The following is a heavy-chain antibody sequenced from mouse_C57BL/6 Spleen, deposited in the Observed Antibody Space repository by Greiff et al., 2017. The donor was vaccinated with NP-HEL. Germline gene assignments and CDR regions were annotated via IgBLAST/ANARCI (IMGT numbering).Heavy chain of an antibody. V-gene: IGHV5-16*01. CDR2: INYDGSST. CDR1: GFTFSDYY. Sequence: EVMLVESEGGLVQPGSSMKLSCTASGFTFSDYYMAWVRQVPEKGLEWVANINYDGSSTYYLDSLKSRFIISRDNAKNILYLQMSSLKSEDTATYYCARAHYDYDGGFAYWGQGTLVTVSA. J-gene: IGHJ3*01. D-gene: IGHD2-4*01. CDR3: ARAHYDYDGGFAY.